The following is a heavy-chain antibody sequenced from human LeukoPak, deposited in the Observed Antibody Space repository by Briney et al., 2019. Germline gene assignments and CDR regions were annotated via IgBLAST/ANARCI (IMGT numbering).Heavy chain of an antibody. CDR2: ISGSGGST. CDR1: GFTFSIYA. Sequence: GGTLRLSCAASGFTFSIYAMSWVPHAPAKGLEWGSAISGSGGSTYYADSVKGRFTISRDNSKNTLYLQMNSLRAEDTAVYYCAKVEVVPAAQIDYGGQGTLVTVPS. V-gene: IGHV3-23*01. CDR3: AKVEVVPAAQIDY. J-gene: IGHJ4*02. D-gene: IGHD2-2*01.